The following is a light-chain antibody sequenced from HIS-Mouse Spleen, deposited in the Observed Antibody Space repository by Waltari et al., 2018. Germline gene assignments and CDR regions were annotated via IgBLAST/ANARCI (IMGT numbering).Light chain of an antibody. Sequence: ILMTQSPASLSASVGNRVTITCRASQSISSYLNLYQQKPGKAPTLPIYAASSLQSGVPSRFSGSGSGTDFTLTISSLQPEDFATYYCQQSYSTPPTFGQGTKLEIK. CDR1: QSISSY. J-gene: IGKJ2*01. V-gene: IGKV1-39*01. CDR3: QQSYSTPPT. CDR2: AAS.